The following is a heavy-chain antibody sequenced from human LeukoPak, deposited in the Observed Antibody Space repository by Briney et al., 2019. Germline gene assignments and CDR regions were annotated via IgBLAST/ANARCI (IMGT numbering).Heavy chain of an antibody. Sequence: GGSLRLSCAASGFTFNNYVMNWVRQAPGKGLEWLSYIGSRGRTIYYADSVKGRFTISRDNAKNSLYLQMNSLRAEDTAVYYCARDGISGSNSFDYWGQGTLVTVSS. CDR3: ARDGISGSNSFDY. V-gene: IGHV3-48*03. CDR1: GFTFNNYV. J-gene: IGHJ4*02. CDR2: IGSRGRTI. D-gene: IGHD1-26*01.